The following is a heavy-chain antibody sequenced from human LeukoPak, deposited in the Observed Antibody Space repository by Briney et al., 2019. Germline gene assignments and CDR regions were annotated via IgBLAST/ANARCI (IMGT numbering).Heavy chain of an antibody. J-gene: IGHJ4*02. CDR3: ARDSDYPDY. CDR1: GFNVSNNY. Sequence: GGSLRLSCATSGFNVSNNYVSWVRQAPGKGLEWVSVIYSSANTYYADSVKGRFTISRDTSKNTVYLQMNSLRAEDTAVYYCARDSDYPDYWGQGTLVTVS. D-gene: IGHD4/OR15-4a*01. CDR2: IYSSANT. V-gene: IGHV3-66*01.